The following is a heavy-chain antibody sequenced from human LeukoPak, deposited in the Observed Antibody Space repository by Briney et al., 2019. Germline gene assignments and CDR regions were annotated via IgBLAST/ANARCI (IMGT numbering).Heavy chain of an antibody. D-gene: IGHD3-22*01. V-gene: IGHV4-59*01. J-gene: IGHJ4*02. CDR1: GGSISSYY. CDR3: ARLLSSGRSDY. CDR2: IYYSGTT. Sequence: SETLSLNCTVSGGSISSYYWSWLPQPPGQGLEWIGYIYYSGTTNYNPSLKSRLTISVDTSKNHFSLKLSSVFAADTVVYYCARLLSSGRSDYWGQGTLVTVSS.